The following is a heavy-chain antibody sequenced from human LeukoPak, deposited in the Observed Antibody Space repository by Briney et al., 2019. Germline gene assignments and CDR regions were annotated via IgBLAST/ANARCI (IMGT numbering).Heavy chain of an antibody. D-gene: IGHD3-9*01. CDR2: IIPIFGTA. CDR3: AREDQEHYDILTGYSTVAFDI. V-gene: IGHV1-69*05. Sequence: SVKVSCXASGGTFSSYAISWVRQAPGQGLEWMGRIIPIFGTANYAQKFQGRVTITTDESTSTAYMELSSLRSEDTAVYYCAREDQEHYDILTGYSTVAFDIWGQGTMVTVSS. J-gene: IGHJ3*02. CDR1: GGTFSSYA.